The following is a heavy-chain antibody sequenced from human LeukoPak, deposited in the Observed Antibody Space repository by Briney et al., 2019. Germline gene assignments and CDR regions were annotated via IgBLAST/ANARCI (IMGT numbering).Heavy chain of an antibody. V-gene: IGHV3-13*01. CDR2: IGSGGDT. J-gene: IGHJ4*02. Sequence: GGSLRLSCAGSGFSFSSYDMLWVRQATGKGLEWVSAIGSGGDTYYAGSVKARFTISRESAKNSFYLQMNSLSAGDTAVYFCARAVAGTDEIDSWGQGTLVTVSS. CDR3: ARAVAGTDEIDS. CDR1: GFSFSSYD. D-gene: IGHD6-19*01.